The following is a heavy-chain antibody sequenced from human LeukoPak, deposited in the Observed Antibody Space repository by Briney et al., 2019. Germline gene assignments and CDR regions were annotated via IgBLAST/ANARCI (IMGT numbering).Heavy chain of an antibody. J-gene: IGHJ5*02. D-gene: IGHD1-7*01. Sequence: GGSLRLSCAASGFTFSSYAMSWVRQAPGKGLEWVSTIRVSGGSTYYADSVKGRFTISRDNSKNTLFLQMNSLRAEDTAVYYCAKGSGTTDCFDPWGQGTLITVSS. CDR3: AKGSGTTDCFDP. V-gene: IGHV3-23*01. CDR1: GFTFSSYA. CDR2: IRVSGGST.